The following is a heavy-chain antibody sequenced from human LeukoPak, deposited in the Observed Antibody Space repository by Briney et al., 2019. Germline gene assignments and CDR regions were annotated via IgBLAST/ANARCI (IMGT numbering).Heavy chain of an antibody. D-gene: IGHD6-19*01. J-gene: IGHJ6*02. CDR3: ARVKDSSGGMDV. Sequence: GGSPRLSCAASGFTFSSYSMNWVRQAPGKGLEWVSSISSSSSYIYYADSVKGRFTISRDNAKNSLYLQMNSLRAEDTAVYYCARVKDSSGGMDVWGQGTTVTVSS. V-gene: IGHV3-21*01. CDR1: GFTFSSYS. CDR2: ISSSSSYI.